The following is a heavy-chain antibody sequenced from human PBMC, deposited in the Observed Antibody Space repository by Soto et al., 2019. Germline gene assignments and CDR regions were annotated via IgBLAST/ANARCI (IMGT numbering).Heavy chain of an antibody. CDR2: ISARGGSS. Sequence: VQLLEFGGGLVQPGGSLRLSCAASGFSFSSYAMVWVRQAPGKGLEWVSVISARGGSSYFADSVKGRFTIPRDNSKNVLSLEMNSLRADDTAIYFCAKGSIEYSASVDNWGQGTLVLVSS. CDR3: AKGSIEYSASVDN. D-gene: IGHD5-12*01. V-gene: IGHV3-23*01. CDR1: GFSFSSYA. J-gene: IGHJ4*02.